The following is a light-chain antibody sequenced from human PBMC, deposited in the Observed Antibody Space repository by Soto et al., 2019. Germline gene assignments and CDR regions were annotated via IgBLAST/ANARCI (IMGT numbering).Light chain of an antibody. Sequence: DVQMTQSPSSLSAFVGDRVTITCRASQGIAPYLAWFQQKPGKCPKLLIYATSTLQSGVPSRFSGSGSGTDFTLTINSLQPEDVGTYYCQKYNSAPLTFGGGTKVEIK. J-gene: IGKJ4*01. CDR1: QGIAPY. CDR2: ATS. CDR3: QKYNSAPLT. V-gene: IGKV1-27*01.